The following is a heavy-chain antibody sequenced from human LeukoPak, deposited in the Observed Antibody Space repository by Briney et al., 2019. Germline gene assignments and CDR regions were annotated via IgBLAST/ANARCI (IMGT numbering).Heavy chain of an antibody. CDR3: ARDPWNYDSSGYFDY. V-gene: IGHV4-34*01. D-gene: IGHD3-22*01. CDR1: GGSFSGYY. J-gene: IGHJ4*02. CDR2: INHSGST. Sequence: SETLSLTCAVYGGSFSGYYWSWIRQPPGKGLEWIGEINHSGSTNYNPSLKSRVTISVDTSKNQFSLKLSSVTAADTAVYYCARDPWNYDSSGYFDYWGQGTLVTVSS.